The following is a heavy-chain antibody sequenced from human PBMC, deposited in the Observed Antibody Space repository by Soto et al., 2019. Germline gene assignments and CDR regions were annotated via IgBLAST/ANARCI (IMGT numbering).Heavy chain of an antibody. CDR1: RGALSSSS. V-gene: IGHV1-69*01. CDR2: IIPIFGTA. D-gene: IGHD1-1*01. J-gene: IGHJ6*02. CDR3: ARARGSASPPKLDYYSYGLDV. Sequence: PAEVSSKAPRGALSSSSISSVRQDKGQGLEWMGGIIPIFGTANYAQKFQGRVTITADGSTSTAYMELSSLRSEDTAVCYCARARGSASPPKLDYYSYGLDVWGQGTTVTVSS.